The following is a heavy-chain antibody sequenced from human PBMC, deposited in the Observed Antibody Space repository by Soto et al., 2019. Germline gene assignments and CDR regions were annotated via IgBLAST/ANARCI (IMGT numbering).Heavy chain of an antibody. CDR1: GFTVSSNY. Sequence: GGSLRLSCAASGFTVSSNYMSWVRQAPGKGLEWVSVIYSGGSTYYADSVKGRFTISRHNSKNTLYLQMNSLRAEDTAVYYCARVAVVLLMGVSYYMDVWGKGTTVTVSS. CDR3: ARVAVVLLMGVSYYMDV. CDR2: IYSGGST. D-gene: IGHD3-10*01. V-gene: IGHV3-53*04. J-gene: IGHJ6*03.